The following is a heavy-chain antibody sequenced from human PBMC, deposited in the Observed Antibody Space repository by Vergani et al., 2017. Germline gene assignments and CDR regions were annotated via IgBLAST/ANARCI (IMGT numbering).Heavy chain of an antibody. CDR2: INYSNNVV. J-gene: IGHJ4*02. D-gene: IGHD6-19*01. CDR3: ARDYSSGWTYFDY. V-gene: IGHV3-21*01. CDR1: GFSFSSYT. Sequence: VHLVESGGGLVKPGGSLRLSCAASGFSFSSYTMNWVRQAPGKGLEWVSSINYSNNVVFYADSVKGRFTMSRDNANESVFLQMTSLTVADTAVYYCARDYSSGWTYFDYWGQGTLVTVSS.